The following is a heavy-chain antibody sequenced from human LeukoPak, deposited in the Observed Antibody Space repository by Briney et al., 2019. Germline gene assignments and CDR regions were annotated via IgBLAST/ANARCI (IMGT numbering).Heavy chain of an antibody. CDR2: IGIGDDT. Sequence: PGGSLRLSCAASGFTFRDYDMHWVRQAPGRGLEWVSAIGIGDDTHYPDSVKGRFTISRENAKNSLYLQMSSLRDGDTAMYYCARMGQHYDRKSPHYYYYYYMDVWGKGTTVTVSS. CDR1: GFTFRDYD. D-gene: IGHD3-9*01. J-gene: IGHJ6*03. V-gene: IGHV3-13*01. CDR3: ARMGQHYDRKSPHYYYYYYMDV.